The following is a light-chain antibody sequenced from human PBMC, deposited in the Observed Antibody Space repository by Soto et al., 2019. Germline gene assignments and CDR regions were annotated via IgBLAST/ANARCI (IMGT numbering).Light chain of an antibody. V-gene: IGKV1-39*01. CDR1: QSISSY. Sequence: DIQMTQSPASLSSSIGDRATITCRASQSISSYLNWYQQKPGKAPKLLIYAASSLQSGVPSRFSGSGFGTDFTLTISSLQPEDFATYYCQQSASFLLTFGEGAKVDI. CDR3: QQSASFLLT. CDR2: AAS. J-gene: IGKJ4*01.